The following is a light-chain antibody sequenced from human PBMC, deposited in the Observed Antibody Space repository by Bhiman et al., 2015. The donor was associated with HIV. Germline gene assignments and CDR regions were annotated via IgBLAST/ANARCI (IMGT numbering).Light chain of an antibody. V-gene: IGLV1-51*01. CDR1: SSNIGSNH. Sequence: QSVLTQPPSASGTPGQRVTISCSGSSSNIGSNHVYWYQQLPGKTPKLLIYRNNQRPSGIPDRFSGSKSGTSATLGITGLQTGDEADYYCGTWDRSLSAGGVFGTGTKVTVL. CDR2: RNN. CDR3: GTWDRSLSAGGV. J-gene: IGLJ1*01.